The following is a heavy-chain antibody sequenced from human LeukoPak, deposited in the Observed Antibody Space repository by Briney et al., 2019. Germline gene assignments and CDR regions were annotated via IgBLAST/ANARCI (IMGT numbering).Heavy chain of an antibody. D-gene: IGHD3-16*01. CDR3: ARDFLAGGWFDP. CDR2: INHSGST. V-gene: IGHV4-34*01. J-gene: IGHJ5*02. CDR1: GGSFSGYY. Sequence: SETLSLTCAVYGGSFSGYYWSWIRQPPGKGLEWIGEINHSGSTNYNPSLKSRVTISVDTSKNQFSLKLSSVTAADTAVYYCARDFLAGGWFDPWGQGTLVTVSS.